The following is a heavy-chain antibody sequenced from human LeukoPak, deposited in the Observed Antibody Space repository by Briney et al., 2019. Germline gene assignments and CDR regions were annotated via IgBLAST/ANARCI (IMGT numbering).Heavy chain of an antibody. V-gene: IGHV4-38-2*02. Sequence: SETLSLTCTVSGYSISSGYYWGWIRQPPGKGLEWIGEINHSGSTNYNPSLKSRVTISVDTSKNQFSLKLSSVTAADTAVYYCARVFVDSEDYWGQGTLVTVSS. CDR3: ARVFVDSEDY. J-gene: IGHJ4*02. CDR1: GYSISSGYY. CDR2: INHSGST. D-gene: IGHD5-18*01.